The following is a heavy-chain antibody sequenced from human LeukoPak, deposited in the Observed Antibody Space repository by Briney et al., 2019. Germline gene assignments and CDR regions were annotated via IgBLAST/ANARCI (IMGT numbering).Heavy chain of an antibody. Sequence: KVGESLKISCKGSGYSFTSYWIGWVRQMPGKGLEWMGIIFPGDFDTRYSPSFQGQVTISADKSISTSYLQWSSLKASDTAMYYCARQQEWELAWFDPWGQGTLVTVSS. J-gene: IGHJ5*02. V-gene: IGHV5-51*01. CDR2: IFPGDFDT. CDR3: ARQQEWELAWFDP. CDR1: GYSFTSYW. D-gene: IGHD1-26*01.